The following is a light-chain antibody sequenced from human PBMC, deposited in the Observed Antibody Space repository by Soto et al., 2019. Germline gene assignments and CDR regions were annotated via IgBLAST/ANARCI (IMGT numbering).Light chain of an antibody. CDR3: QQSYSTLRT. Sequence: DIQMSQSGSTLSASVGDRVTITCRASQTISSWLAWYQQKPGKAPKLLIYAASTLESGVSSRFSGRGSGTEFTLTINSLQPDDFATYYCQQSYSTLRTFGQGTRLAIK. CDR2: AAS. CDR1: QTISSW. V-gene: IGKV1-5*01. J-gene: IGKJ5*01.